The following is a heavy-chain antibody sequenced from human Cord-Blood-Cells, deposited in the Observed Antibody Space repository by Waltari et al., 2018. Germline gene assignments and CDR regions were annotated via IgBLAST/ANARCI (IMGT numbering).Heavy chain of an antibody. CDR2: INHSGST. D-gene: IGHD3-3*02. J-gene: IGHJ4*02. Sequence: QVQLQQWGAGLLTPSETLSLTCAVYGGSFRGYYWSWIRQPPGKGLEWIGEINHSGSTNYNPSLKSRVTISVDTSKNQFSLKLSSVTAADTAVYYCARHFRGYRPFDYWGQGTLVTVSS. CDR1: GGSFRGYY. V-gene: IGHV4-34*01. CDR3: ARHFRGYRPFDY.